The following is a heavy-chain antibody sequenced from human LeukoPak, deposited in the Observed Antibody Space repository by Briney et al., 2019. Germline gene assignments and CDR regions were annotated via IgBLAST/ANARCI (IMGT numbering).Heavy chain of an antibody. J-gene: IGHJ5*02. CDR1: GSTFSSYA. Sequence: GASVKVSCKASGSTFSSYAISWVRQAPGQGLEWMGGIIPIFGTANYAQKFQGRITITADESTSTAYMELSSLRSEDTAVYYCARDPYGSGSYTPYNWFDPWGQGTLVTVSS. CDR3: ARDPYGSGSYTPYNWFDP. V-gene: IGHV1-69*13. D-gene: IGHD3-10*01. CDR2: IIPIFGTA.